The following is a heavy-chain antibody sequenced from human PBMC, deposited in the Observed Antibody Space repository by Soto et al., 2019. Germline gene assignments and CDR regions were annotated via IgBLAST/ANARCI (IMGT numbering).Heavy chain of an antibody. Sequence: GGSLRLSCAASGFKFDDYPMHWVRQAPGKGLEWVSSINWNSGNIAYADSVKGRLTISRDNAKNSLYLQMNSLREDDTGLYFCAKGARVVGTYFDSWGQGALVTVSS. CDR1: GFKFDDYP. D-gene: IGHD1-26*01. V-gene: IGHV3-9*01. CDR3: AKGARVVGTYFDS. J-gene: IGHJ4*02. CDR2: INWNSGNI.